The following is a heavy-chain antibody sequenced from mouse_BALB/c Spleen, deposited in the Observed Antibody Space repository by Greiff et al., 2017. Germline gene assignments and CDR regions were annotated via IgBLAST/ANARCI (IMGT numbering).Heavy chain of an antibody. J-gene: IGHJ2*01. CDR2: ISTYYGDA. Sequence: VQLQQSGAELVRPGVSVKISCKGSGYTFTDYAMHWVKQSHAKSLEWIGVISTYYGDASYNQKFKGKATMTVDKSSSTAYMELARLTSEDSAIYYCARDGNSLYFDYWGQGTTRTVSS. V-gene: IGHV1S137*01. CDR3: ARDGNSLYFDY. D-gene: IGHD2-1*01. CDR1: GYTFTDYA.